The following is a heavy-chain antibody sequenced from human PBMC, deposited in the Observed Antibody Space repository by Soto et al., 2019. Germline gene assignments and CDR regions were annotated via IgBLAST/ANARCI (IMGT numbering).Heavy chain of an antibody. Sequence: GGSLRLSCAASGFTFSSYAMHWVRQAPGKGLEWVAVISYDGSNKYYADSVKGRFTISRDNSKNTLYLQMNSLRAEDTAVYYCAKTQWGMTTYGMDVWGQGTTVTVSS. CDR2: ISYDGSNK. D-gene: IGHD4-17*01. J-gene: IGHJ6*02. CDR3: AKTQWGMTTYGMDV. V-gene: IGHV3-30-3*02. CDR1: GFTFSSYA.